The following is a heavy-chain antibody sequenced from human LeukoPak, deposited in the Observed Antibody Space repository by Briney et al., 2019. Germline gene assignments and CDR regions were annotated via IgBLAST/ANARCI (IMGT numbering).Heavy chain of an antibody. J-gene: IGHJ4*02. CDR1: GYIFTDYY. D-gene: IGHD3-22*01. V-gene: IGHV1-2*06. CDR3: ARGNYYYDSSGYHRF. Sequence: ASVKVSCKASGYIFTDYYMHWVRQAPGQELGWMGRINPNSGDTNYAQKFQGRVTMTRDTSISTAYMELSRLRSDDTAVYYCARGNYYYDSSGYHRFWGQGTLVTVSS. CDR2: INPNSGDT.